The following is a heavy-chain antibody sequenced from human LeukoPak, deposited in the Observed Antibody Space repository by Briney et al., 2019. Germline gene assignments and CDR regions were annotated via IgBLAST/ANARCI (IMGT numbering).Heavy chain of an antibody. CDR1: GFTFSSYW. D-gene: IGHD6-13*01. CDR3: TTSYSGNSWYDWFGP. J-gene: IGHJ5*02. CDR2: IRTKANSYAT. V-gene: IGHV3-73*01. Sequence: PGGSLRLSCAASGFTFSSYWMTWVRQASGKGLEWVGLIRTKANSYATAYAASVTGRFTISRDDSKDTSYLQMNSLKTEDTALYFCTTSYSGNSWYDWFGPWGQGTLVTVSS.